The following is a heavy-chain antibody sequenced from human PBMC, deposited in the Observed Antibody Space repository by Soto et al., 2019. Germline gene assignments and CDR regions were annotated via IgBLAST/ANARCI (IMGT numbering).Heavy chain of an antibody. CDR3: ARDREGSSWSRYYYYGMDV. Sequence: SETLSLTCTVSGGSISSYYWSWIRQPAGKGLEWIGRIYTSGSTNYNPSLKSRVTMSVDTSKNQFSQKLSSVTAADTAVYYCARDREGSSWSRYYYYGMDVWGQGTTVTVSS. CDR1: GGSISSYY. D-gene: IGHD6-13*01. CDR2: IYTSGST. J-gene: IGHJ6*02. V-gene: IGHV4-4*07.